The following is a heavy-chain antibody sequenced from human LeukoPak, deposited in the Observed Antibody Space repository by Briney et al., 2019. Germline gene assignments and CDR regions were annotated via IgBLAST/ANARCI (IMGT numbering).Heavy chain of an antibody. J-gene: IGHJ4*02. CDR3: ATTVTTGGYFDY. D-gene: IGHD4-17*01. CDR2: ISGSGGST. CDR1: GFTFSSYA. V-gene: IGHV3-23*01. Sequence: PGGSLRLSCAASGFTFSSYAMSWARQAPGKGLEWVSAISGSGGSTHYADSVKGRFTISRDNSKNTVYLQMNSLRAEDTAVYYCATTVTTGGYFDYWAREPWSPSPQ.